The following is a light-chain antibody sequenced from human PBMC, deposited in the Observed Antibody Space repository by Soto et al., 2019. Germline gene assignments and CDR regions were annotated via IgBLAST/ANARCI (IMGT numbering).Light chain of an antibody. CDR2: DVS. Sequence: QSALTQPRSVSGSPGQSVTISCTGTSSDVGGYNYVSWYQQHPGKAPKLMIYDVSKRPSGVPDRFSGSKSGNTASLTISGLHAEDEADYYCCSYAGSYPVLVFGGGTKLTVL. CDR3: CSYAGSYPVLV. CDR1: SSDVGGYNY. J-gene: IGLJ2*01. V-gene: IGLV2-11*01.